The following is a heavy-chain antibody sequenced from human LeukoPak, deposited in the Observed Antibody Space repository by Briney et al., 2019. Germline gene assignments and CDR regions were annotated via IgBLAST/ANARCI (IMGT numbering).Heavy chain of an antibody. CDR2: ISSSSSTI. Sequence: GGSLRLSCAASGFTFSSYSMNWVRQAPGKGLEWVSYISSSSSTIYYADSVKGRFTISRDNAKNSLYLQMNSLRAEDTAVYYCARDRLSGYSSSWHSGSFDYWGQGTLVTVSS. D-gene: IGHD6-13*01. CDR1: GFTFSSYS. CDR3: ARDRLSGYSSSWHSGSFDY. V-gene: IGHV3-48*01. J-gene: IGHJ4*02.